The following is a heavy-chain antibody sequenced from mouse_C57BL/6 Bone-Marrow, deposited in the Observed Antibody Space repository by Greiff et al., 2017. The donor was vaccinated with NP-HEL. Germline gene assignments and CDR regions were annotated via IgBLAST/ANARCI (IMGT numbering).Heavy chain of an antibody. Sequence: DVQLQESGPGLVKPSQSLSLTCSVTGYSITSGYYWNWIRQFPGNKLEWMGYISYDGSNNYNPSLKNRISITRDTSKNQFFLKLNSVTTEDTATYYCARDPDDYFDYWGQGTTLTVSS. CDR2: ISYDGSN. V-gene: IGHV3-6*01. CDR1: GYSITSGYY. J-gene: IGHJ2*01. CDR3: ARDPDDYFDY.